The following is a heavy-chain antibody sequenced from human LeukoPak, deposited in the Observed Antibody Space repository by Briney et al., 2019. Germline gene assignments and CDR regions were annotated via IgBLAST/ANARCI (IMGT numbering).Heavy chain of an antibody. CDR1: AFSDKSNY. J-gene: IGHJ4*02. Sequence: PGGSLRLSCVASAFSDKSNYMSWVRQAPGKGLEWASVSYSGGSTYYEDSVKGRFTVSSDVSKNTLYLQMNNLRGEDTDVYYCASRHCSGENCYAGPLDFWGQGIQVTVSS. V-gene: IGHV3-53*01. CDR2: SYSGGST. D-gene: IGHD2-8*02. CDR3: ASRHCSGENCYAGPLDF.